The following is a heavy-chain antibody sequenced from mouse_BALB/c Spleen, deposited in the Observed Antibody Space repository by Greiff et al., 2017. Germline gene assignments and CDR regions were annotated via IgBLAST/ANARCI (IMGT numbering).Heavy chain of an antibody. J-gene: IGHJ2*01. Sequence: VQLQQSGAELVKPGASVKLSCKASGYTFTSYYMYWVKQRPGQGLEWIGEINPSNGGTNFNEKFKSKATLTVDKSSSTAYMQLSSLTSEDSAVYYCTRYGKGDYFDYWGQGTTLTVSS. CDR1: GYTFTSYY. CDR3: TRYGKGDYFDY. CDR2: INPSNGGT. V-gene: IGHV1S81*02. D-gene: IGHD2-1*01.